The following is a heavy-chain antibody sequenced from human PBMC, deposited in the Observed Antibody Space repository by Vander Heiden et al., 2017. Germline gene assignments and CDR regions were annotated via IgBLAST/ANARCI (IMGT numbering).Heavy chain of an antibody. CDR1: GYTFTDYY. J-gene: IGHJ4*02. V-gene: IGHV1-2*02. Sequence: QVQLVQSGAEVKKPGASVKVSCKASGYTFTDYYMHWVRQAPGQWLEWMGWINPNSGGTKYAQKFQGRVTMTRDTAIRTAYMELSSLISDDTAVYYCARDFYRPGYWGQGTLVTVSS. CDR2: INPNSGGT. CDR3: ARDFYRPGY.